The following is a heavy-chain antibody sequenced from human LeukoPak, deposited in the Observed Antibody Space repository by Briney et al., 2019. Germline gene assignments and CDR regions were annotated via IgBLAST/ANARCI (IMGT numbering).Heavy chain of an antibody. J-gene: IGHJ4*02. CDR1: GFTFSSYG. D-gene: IGHD5-24*01. Sequence: PGGSLRLSCAASGFTFSSYGMHGVRQAPGKGLEWVAVIWYDGSNKYYADSVKGRFTISRDNSKNTLYLQMNSLRAEDTAVYYCAREERQGDYFDYWGQGTLVTVSS. CDR3: AREERQGDYFDY. CDR2: IWYDGSNK. V-gene: IGHV3-33*01.